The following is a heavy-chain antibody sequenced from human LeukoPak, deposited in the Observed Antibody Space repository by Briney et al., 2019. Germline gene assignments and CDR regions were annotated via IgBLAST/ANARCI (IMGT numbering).Heavy chain of an antibody. V-gene: IGHV4-39*01. D-gene: IGHD6-13*01. Sequence: PSETLSLTCTVSGGSISSSSYYWGWIRQPPGKGLEWIGSMYYSGSTYYKSSLKSRVTISVDTSKNQFSLKLSSVTAADTAVYYCARTGYSSSWSLLDDYWGQGTLVTVSS. CDR1: GGSISSSSYY. CDR2: MYYSGST. J-gene: IGHJ4*02. CDR3: ARTGYSSSWSLLDDY.